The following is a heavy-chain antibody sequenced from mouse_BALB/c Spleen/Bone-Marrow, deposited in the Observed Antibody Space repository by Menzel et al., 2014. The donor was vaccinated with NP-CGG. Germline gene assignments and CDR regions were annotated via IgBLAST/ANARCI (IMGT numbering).Heavy chain of an antibody. Sequence: EVQGVESGGGLVQPGGSLRLSCATSGSTFTDYYMNWVRQPPGKALEWLGFIRNKAYSYTTEYSASVKGRFTISRDNSQSILYLQMNTLRAEDSATYYCARDMGGLLFDYWGQGTTLTVSS. CDR3: ARDMGGLLFDY. CDR1: GSTFTDYY. D-gene: IGHD2-3*01. V-gene: IGHV7-3*02. J-gene: IGHJ2*01. CDR2: IRNKAYSYTT.